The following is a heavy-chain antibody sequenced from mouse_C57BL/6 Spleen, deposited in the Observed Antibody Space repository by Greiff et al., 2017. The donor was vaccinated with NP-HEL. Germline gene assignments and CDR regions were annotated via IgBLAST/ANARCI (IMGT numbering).Heavy chain of an antibody. D-gene: IGHD1-1*01. J-gene: IGHJ1*03. CDR2: IYPGDGDT. V-gene: IGHV1-82*01. Sequence: QVQLQQSGPELVKPGASVKISCKASGYAFSSSWMNWVKQRPGKGLEWIGRIYPGDGDTNYNGKFKGKATLTADKSSSTAYMQLSSLTSEDSAVYFCARSVVAPYWYFDVWGTGTTVTVSS. CDR3: ARSVVAPYWYFDV. CDR1: GYAFSSSW.